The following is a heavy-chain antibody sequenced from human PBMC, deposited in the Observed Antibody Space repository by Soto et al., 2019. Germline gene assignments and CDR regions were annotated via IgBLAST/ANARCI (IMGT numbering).Heavy chain of an antibody. D-gene: IGHD3-9*01. CDR1: GGTFSSYT. CDR2: IIPVLGIA. J-gene: IGHJ6*03. V-gene: IGHV1-69*02. CDR3: ATTSSSYYDILTGRNYYYYMDV. Sequence: SVKVSCKASGGTFSSYTISWVRQAPGQGLEWMGRIIPVLGIANYAQKFQGRVTITADKSTSTAYMELSSLRSEDTAVYYCATTSSSYYDILTGRNYYYYMDVWGKGTTVTVSS.